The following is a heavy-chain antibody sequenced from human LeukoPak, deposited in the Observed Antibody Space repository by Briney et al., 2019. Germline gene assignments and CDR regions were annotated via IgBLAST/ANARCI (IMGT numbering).Heavy chain of an antibody. Sequence: PSETLSLTCTVSGGSISHSNYYWVWIRQPPGKGLEWIGSIYYSGSTNYNPSLKSRVTISVDTSKNQFSLKLSSVTAADTAVYYCARGYSYGYYYYYYMDVWGKGTTVTVSS. CDR2: IYYSGST. D-gene: IGHD5-18*01. J-gene: IGHJ6*03. V-gene: IGHV4-39*07. CDR1: GGSISHSNYY. CDR3: ARGYSYGYYYYYYMDV.